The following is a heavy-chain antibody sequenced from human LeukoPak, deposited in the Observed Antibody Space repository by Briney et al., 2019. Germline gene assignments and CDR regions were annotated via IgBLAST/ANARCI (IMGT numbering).Heavy chain of an antibody. D-gene: IGHD2-2*01. CDR2: IYTSGST. Sequence: PSETLSLTCTVSGGSISGWYWSWIRQPAGKGLEWIGRIYTSGSTNYNPSLKSRVTISVDTSKNQFPLKLSSVTAADTAVYYCARDGCSSTSCYPNWFDPWGQGTLVTVSS. V-gene: IGHV4-4*07. J-gene: IGHJ5*02. CDR3: ARDGCSSTSCYPNWFDP. CDR1: GGSISGWY.